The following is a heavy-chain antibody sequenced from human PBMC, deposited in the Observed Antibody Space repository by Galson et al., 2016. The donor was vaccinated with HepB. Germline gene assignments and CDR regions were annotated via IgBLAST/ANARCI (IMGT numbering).Heavy chain of an antibody. CDR3: ARGKVRAAEVFDY. J-gene: IGHJ4*02. D-gene: IGHD6-13*01. CDR1: GFTFSYYA. V-gene: IGHV3-30*04. Sequence: SLRLSCAASGFTFSYYAMHWVRQAPGKGLEWVAVIPYDGTNKYYADSVKGRFTVSRDNSKNTLYLQMNSLRVEDTAVYYCARGKVRAAEVFDYWGQGTLVTVSS. CDR2: IPYDGTNK.